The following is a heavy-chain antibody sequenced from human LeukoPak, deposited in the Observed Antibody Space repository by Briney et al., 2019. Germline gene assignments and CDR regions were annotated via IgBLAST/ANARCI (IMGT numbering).Heavy chain of an antibody. V-gene: IGHV1-69*13. D-gene: IGHD2-15*01. CDR3: ARVVEMTTDTQPRTYYFYHMDV. Sequence: EASVEVSCKTSGDTFKTYAIIWVRQAPGQGPEWVGGFTHMYGTANYAQKFQGRVTITADESTNTAYMEVSGLRSEDTALYFCARVVEMTTDTQPRTYYFYHMDVWGEGTTVTVSS. CDR1: GDTFKTYA. CDR2: FTHMYGTA. J-gene: IGHJ6*03.